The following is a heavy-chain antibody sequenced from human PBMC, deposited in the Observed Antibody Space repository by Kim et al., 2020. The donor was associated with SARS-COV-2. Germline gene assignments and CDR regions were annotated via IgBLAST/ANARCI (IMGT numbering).Heavy chain of an antibody. J-gene: IGHJ4*02. CDR1: GGSISSGGYY. D-gene: IGHD3-22*01. V-gene: IGHV4-31*03. CDR3: ARVGYWIGIDY. CDR2: IYYSGST. Sequence: SETLSLTCTVSGGSISSGGYYWSWIRQHPGKGLEWIGYIYYSGSTYYNPSLKSRVTISVDTSKNQFSLKLSSVTAADTAVYYCARVGYWIGIDYWGQGTLVTVSS.